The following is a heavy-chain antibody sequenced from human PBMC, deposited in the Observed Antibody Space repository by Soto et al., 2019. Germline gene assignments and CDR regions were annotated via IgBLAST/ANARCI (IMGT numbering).Heavy chain of an antibody. CDR1: GGSTSSYY. J-gene: IGHJ6*02. CDR2: ISYSGST. CDR3: ARLGGYCTITSCYGYYGMDV. V-gene: IGHV4-59*08. Sequence: SETLSLTCTVSGGSTSSYYWNWIRQPPGKGLEWIGYISYSGSTNSNPSLRSRLTISVDTSKNQFSLRVSSVTAADTAVYYCARLGGYCTITSCYGYYGMDVWGQGTTVTVSS. D-gene: IGHD2-2*01.